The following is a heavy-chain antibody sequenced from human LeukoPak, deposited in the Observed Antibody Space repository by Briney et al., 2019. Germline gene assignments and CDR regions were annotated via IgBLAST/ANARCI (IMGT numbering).Heavy chain of an antibody. CDR2: ISSSSSYI. V-gene: IGHV3-21*01. J-gene: IGHJ5*02. Sequence: MSGGSLRLSCAASGFAFRDYAMSWFRQAPGKGLEWVSSISSSSSYIYYADSVKGRFTISRDNAKNSLYLQMNSLRAEDTAVYYCLIDGYGYSDWFDPWGQGTLVTVSS. D-gene: IGHD5-18*01. CDR3: LIDGYGYSDWFDP. CDR1: GFAFRDYA.